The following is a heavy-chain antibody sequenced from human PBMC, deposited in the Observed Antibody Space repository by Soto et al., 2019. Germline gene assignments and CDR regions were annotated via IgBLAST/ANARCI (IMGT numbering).Heavy chain of an antibody. D-gene: IGHD2-15*01. V-gene: IGHV3-15*01. CDR2: IKNIAAGGTT. Sequence: PGGSLRLSCAASGFTFRNTWMTWVRQAPGKGLERIGRIKNIAAGGTTDYAAPVKGRFTISRDDSKNTLYLHMNSLETEDTAVYYCTTEGSGGYCGGASCYSLNFWGQGTLVTVSS. J-gene: IGHJ4*02. CDR3: TTEGSGGYCGGASCYSLNF. CDR1: GFTFRNTW.